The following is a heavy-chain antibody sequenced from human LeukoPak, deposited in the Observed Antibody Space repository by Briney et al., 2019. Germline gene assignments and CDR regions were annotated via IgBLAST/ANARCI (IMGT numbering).Heavy chain of an antibody. V-gene: IGHV4-61*01. CDR1: GGSVSSGSFY. D-gene: IGHD2-21*02. Sequence: SETLSLTCTVSGGSVSSGSFYWSWIRQPPGKGLEWIGYISYSGSTNYNPSLKSRVTISVDTSKNQFSLKLSSVTAVDTAVYYCARSYCGSDCYSGTYWYFDLWGRGTLVTVSS. CDR2: ISYSGST. J-gene: IGHJ2*01. CDR3: ARSYCGSDCYSGTYWYFDL.